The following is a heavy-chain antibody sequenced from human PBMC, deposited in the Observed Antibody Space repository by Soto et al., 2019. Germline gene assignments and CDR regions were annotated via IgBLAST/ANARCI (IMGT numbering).Heavy chain of an antibody. CDR3: ARDHSRLVAATLYDY. J-gene: IGHJ4*02. V-gene: IGHV3-7*01. D-gene: IGHD2-15*01. CDR1: GFTFSSYW. CDR2: IKQDGSEK. Sequence: PGGSLRLSCAASGFTFSSYWMSWVRQAPGKGLEWVANIKQDGSEKYYVDSVKGRFTISRDNAKNSLYLQMNSLRAEDTAVYYCARDHSRLVAATLYDYWGQGTLVTVSS.